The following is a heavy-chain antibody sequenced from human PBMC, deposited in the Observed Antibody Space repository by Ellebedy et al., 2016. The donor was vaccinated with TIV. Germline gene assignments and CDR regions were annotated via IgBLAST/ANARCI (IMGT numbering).Heavy chain of an antibody. CDR2: ISSGGGST. CDR3: AKGVGTTWYRGFDF. J-gene: IGHJ4*02. D-gene: IGHD1-26*01. CDR1: GFTFSNYA. V-gene: IGHV3-23*01. Sequence: GGSLRLSCAASGFTFSNYAMSWVRQAPGKGLEWVSAISSGGGSTYYADSVKGRFTISRDNSKNTLYLQMNSLRAEDTAVYYCAKGVGTTWYRGFDFWGQGTLVTVSS.